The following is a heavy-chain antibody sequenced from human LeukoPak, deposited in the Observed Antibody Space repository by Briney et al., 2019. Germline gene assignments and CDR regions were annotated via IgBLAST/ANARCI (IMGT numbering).Heavy chain of an antibody. V-gene: IGHV1-46*01. CDR1: GYTFTSYY. D-gene: IGHD6-13*01. J-gene: IGHJ5*02. CDR3: ARTIAAAGSELSSFDP. CDR2: INPSGGST. Sequence: ASVKVSCKASGYTFTSYYMHEVRQAPGQGLEWMGIINPSGGSTSYAQKFQGRVTMTRDTSTSTVYMELSSLRSEDTAVYYCARTIAAAGSELSSFDPWGQGTLVTVSS.